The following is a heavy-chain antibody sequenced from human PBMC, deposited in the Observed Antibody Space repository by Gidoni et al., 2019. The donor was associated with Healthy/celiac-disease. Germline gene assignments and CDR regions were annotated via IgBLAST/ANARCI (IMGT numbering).Heavy chain of an antibody. CDR3: ARRANWNYVGGNWFDP. CDR1: GGPFSSYA. CDR2: IIPIFGTA. D-gene: IGHD1-7*01. J-gene: IGHJ5*02. Sequence: QVQLVQSGAEVKKPWSSVKVSCKASGGPFSSYAISWVRQAPGQGLEWMGGIIPIFGTANYAQKFQGRVTITADESTSTAYMELSSLRSEDTAVYYCARRANWNYVGGNWFDPWGQGTLVTVSS. V-gene: IGHV1-69*01.